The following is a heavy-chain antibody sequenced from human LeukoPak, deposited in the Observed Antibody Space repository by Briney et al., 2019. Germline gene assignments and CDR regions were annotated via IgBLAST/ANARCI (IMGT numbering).Heavy chain of an antibody. CDR1: GYIFTSYY. D-gene: IGHD3-16*01. CDR3: VREYHGGYFDF. CDR2: VYPSAGTS. J-gene: IGHJ4*02. V-gene: IGHV1-46*03. Sequence: ASVKVSCKTPGYIFTSYYLHWVRQAPGQGLEWLGVVYPSAGTSDPAQRFRARITLSDDTSTSTVYMELRSLKSEDTAIYFCVREYHGGYFDFWGQGTLVTVSS.